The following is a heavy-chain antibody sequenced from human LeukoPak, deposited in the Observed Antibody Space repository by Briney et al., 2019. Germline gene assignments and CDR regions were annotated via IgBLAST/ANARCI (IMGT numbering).Heavy chain of an antibody. D-gene: IGHD3-22*01. V-gene: IGHV3-21*01. CDR3: ARGLFNYDNSGLNY. CDR1: GFTFSSYS. Sequence: GGSLRLSCAASGFTFSSYSMNWVRQAPGKGLEWVSSISSGSSYIYYADSVRGRFTISRDNAKNSLYLQVNSLRAEDTAVYYCARGLFNYDNSGLNYWGQGTRVTVSS. J-gene: IGHJ4*02. CDR2: ISSGSSYI.